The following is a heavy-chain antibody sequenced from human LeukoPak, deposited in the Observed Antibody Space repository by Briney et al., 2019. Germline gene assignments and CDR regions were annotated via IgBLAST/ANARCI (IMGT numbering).Heavy chain of an antibody. D-gene: IGHD3-10*01. V-gene: IGHV3-30-3*01. J-gene: IGHJ5*02. CDR3: ARGGMVRGDNWFDP. CDR2: IAYDGGIK. Sequence: GGSLRLSCVASGFTFSSHNMHWVRQSPGKGLEWVAVIAYDGGIKYYADSVKGRFTISKDGSKNTLYLQMNSLRPADTAVYYCARGGMVRGDNWFDPWGQGTLVTVSS. CDR1: GFTFSSHN.